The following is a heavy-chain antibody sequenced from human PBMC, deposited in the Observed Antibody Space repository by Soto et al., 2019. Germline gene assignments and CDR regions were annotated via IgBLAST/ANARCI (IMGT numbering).Heavy chain of an antibody. D-gene: IGHD3-9*01. CDR1: GDSINSDKYY. Sequence: PSETLSLTCSVSGDSINSDKYYLGWIRKPPGKGLEWIGSIYYRGNTYYNPSPQTRVTISLDKSKSQFSLKLNSVTAADSAVYFCARLEGLATISYYFDFWGQGALVTVSS. J-gene: IGHJ4*02. CDR2: IYYRGNT. V-gene: IGHV4-39*01. CDR3: ARLEGLATISYYFDF.